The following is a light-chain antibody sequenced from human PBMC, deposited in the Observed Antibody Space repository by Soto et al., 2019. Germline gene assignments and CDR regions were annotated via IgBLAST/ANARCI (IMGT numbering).Light chain of an antibody. CDR2: DAS. CDR3: QQFAISTT. CDR1: HNIERW. J-gene: IGKJ1*01. Sequence: IQMTQSPSTLSASVGDRVTITGRASHNIERWMAWYQQKPGKAPSLLIFDASTLHSGVPSRFSGSGSGTDFTLTISSLQPDDFATYYCQQFAISTTFGQGTKVDNK. V-gene: IGKV1-5*01.